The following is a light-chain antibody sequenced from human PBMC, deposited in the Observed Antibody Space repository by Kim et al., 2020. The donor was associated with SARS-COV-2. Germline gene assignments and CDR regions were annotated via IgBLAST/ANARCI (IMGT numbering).Light chain of an antibody. Sequence: GQSMTISCTGTSSDVGGYNYVSWYQQHPGKAPKLMIYDVSSRPSGVSNRFSGSKSGNTASLTISGLQAEDEADYYCSSYTSSSTYVFGTGTKVTVL. V-gene: IGLV2-14*03. J-gene: IGLJ1*01. CDR2: DVS. CDR3: SSYTSSSTYV. CDR1: SSDVGGYNY.